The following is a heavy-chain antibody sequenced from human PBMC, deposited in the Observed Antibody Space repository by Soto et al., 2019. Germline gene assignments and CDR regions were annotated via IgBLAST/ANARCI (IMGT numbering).Heavy chain of an antibody. CDR2: INPNSGGT. CDR3: ARDVGGCVAVAGGCFAFDI. J-gene: IGHJ3*02. CDR1: GYTFTGYY. V-gene: IGHV1-2*04. Sequence: ASVKVSCKASGYTFTGYYMHWVRQAPGQGLEWMGWINPNSGGTNYAQKFQGWVTMTRDTSISTAYMELSRLRSDDTAVYYCARDVGGCVAVAGGCFAFDIWGQGTMVTVSS. D-gene: IGHD6-19*01.